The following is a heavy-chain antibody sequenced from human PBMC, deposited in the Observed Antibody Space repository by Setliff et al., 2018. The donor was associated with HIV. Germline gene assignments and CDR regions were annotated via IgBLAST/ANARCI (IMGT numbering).Heavy chain of an antibody. CDR2: ISSSSSYI. CDR3: ARAVPRHYYDSSGYGVDY. CDR1: GFTFSSYS. V-gene: IGHV3-21*01. J-gene: IGHJ4*02. Sequence: RLSCAASGFTFSSYSMNWVRQAPGKGLEWVSSISSSSSYIYYADSVKGRFTISRDNAKNSLYLQMNSLRAEDTAVYYCARAVPRHYYDSSGYGVDYWGQGTLVTVSS. D-gene: IGHD3-22*01.